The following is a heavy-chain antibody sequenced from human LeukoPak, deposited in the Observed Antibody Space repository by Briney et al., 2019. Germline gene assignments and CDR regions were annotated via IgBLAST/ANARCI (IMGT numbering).Heavy chain of an antibody. Sequence: SSETLSLTCTVSSYSISSGFYWGWIRQPPGKGLEWIGSIYHSGSTYYSPSLKSRVTISVDTSKNQFSLRLTSVTAADTAVFYCARLFTRAWEYRYGMDVWGQGTAVTVSS. CDR3: ARLFTRAWEYRYGMDV. J-gene: IGHJ6*02. V-gene: IGHV4-38-2*02. D-gene: IGHD1-26*01. CDR1: SYSISSGFY. CDR2: IYHSGST.